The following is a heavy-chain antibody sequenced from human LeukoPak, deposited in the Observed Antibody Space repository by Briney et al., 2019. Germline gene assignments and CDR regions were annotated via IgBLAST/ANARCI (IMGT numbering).Heavy chain of an antibody. CDR1: GFTFSSYA. CDR2: ISGSGGST. D-gene: IGHD3-10*01. Sequence: GGSLRLSCAASGFTFSSYAMSWVRQAPGKGLEWVSAISGSGGSTHYADSVKGRFTISRDNSKNTLYLQMNSLRAEDTAVYYCAKDRQARITMVRGVYNWFDPWGQGTLVTVSS. V-gene: IGHV3-23*01. CDR3: AKDRQARITMVRGVYNWFDP. J-gene: IGHJ5*02.